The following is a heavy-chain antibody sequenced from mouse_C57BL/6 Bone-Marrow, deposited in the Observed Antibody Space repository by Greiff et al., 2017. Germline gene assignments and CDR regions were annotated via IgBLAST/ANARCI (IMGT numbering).Heavy chain of an antibody. CDR3: TTGKTAQASLAY. CDR2: IDPENGDT. J-gene: IGHJ3*01. Sequence: VQLKESGAELVRPGASVKLSCTASGFNIKDDYMHWVKQRPEQGLEWIGWIDPENGDTEYASKFQGKATITADTSSNTAYLQLSSLTSEDTAVYYCTTGKTAQASLAYWGQGTLVTVSA. V-gene: IGHV14-4*01. D-gene: IGHD3-2*02. CDR1: GFNIKDDY.